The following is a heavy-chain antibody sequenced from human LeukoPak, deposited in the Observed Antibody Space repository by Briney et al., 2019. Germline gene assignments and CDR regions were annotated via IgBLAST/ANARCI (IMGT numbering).Heavy chain of an antibody. CDR2: ISWNSGSI. D-gene: IGHD3-16*01. Sequence: GGSLRLSCAASGFTFDDYAMHWVRQAPGKGLEWVSGISWNSGSIGYADSVKGRFTISRDNAKNSLYLQMNSLRAEDTALYYCAKDNDRGGNFDYWGQGTLVTVSS. V-gene: IGHV3-9*01. J-gene: IGHJ4*02. CDR3: AKDNDRGGNFDY. CDR1: GFTFDDYA.